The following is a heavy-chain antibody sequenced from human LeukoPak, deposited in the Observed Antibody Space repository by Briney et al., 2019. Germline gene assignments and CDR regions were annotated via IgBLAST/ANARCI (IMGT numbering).Heavy chain of an antibody. Sequence: ASVKVSCKASGYTFTTYGISWVRQAPGQGLEWMGWISVYNGNTNYAQKLQGRVTMTTDTSTDTAYMELRSLRSDDTAVYYCAKLGYGGNFIDYWGQGTLVTVSS. V-gene: IGHV1-18*01. J-gene: IGHJ4*02. D-gene: IGHD4-23*01. CDR3: AKLGYGGNFIDY. CDR2: ISVYNGNT. CDR1: GYTFTTYG.